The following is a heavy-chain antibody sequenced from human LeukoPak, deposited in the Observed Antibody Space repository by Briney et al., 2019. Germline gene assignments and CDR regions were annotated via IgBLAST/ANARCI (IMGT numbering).Heavy chain of an antibody. V-gene: IGHV3-30*18. J-gene: IGHJ5*02. CDR2: ISYDGSNK. CDR3: AKGGDYRPFDP. Sequence: GGSLRLSCAASGFTFSSYGMHWVRQAPGKGLEWVAVISYDGSNKYYADSVKGRFTISRDNSKNTLYLQMNSLRAEDTAVYYCAKGGDYRPFDPWGQEPWSPSPQ. D-gene: IGHD4-11*01. CDR1: GFTFSSYG.